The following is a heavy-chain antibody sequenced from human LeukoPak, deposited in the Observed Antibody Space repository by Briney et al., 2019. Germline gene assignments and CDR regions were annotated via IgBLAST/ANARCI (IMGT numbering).Heavy chain of an antibody. CDR3: ARVLAAAGSYYYYYYMDV. D-gene: IGHD6-13*01. J-gene: IGHJ6*03. CDR1: GGSISSYY. Sequence: SETLSLTCTVSGGSISSYYWSWTRQPAGKGLEWIGRIYTSGSTNYNPSLKSRVTMSVDTSKNQFSLKLSSVTAADTAVYYCARVLAAAGSYYYYYYMDVWGKGTTVTVSS. V-gene: IGHV4-4*07. CDR2: IYTSGST.